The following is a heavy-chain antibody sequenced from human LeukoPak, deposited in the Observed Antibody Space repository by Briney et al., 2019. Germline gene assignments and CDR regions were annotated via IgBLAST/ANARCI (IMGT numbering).Heavy chain of an antibody. V-gene: IGHV3-53*01. CDR2: IYSGGST. D-gene: IGHD3-22*01. CDR1: GFTFSSYE. Sequence: GSLRLSCAASGFTFSSYEMNWVRQAPGKGLEWVSVIYSGGSTYYADSVKGRFTISRDNSKNTLYLQMNSLRAEDTAVYYCARDYYDSSGYYYPLLSWGQGTLVTVSS. J-gene: IGHJ5*02. CDR3: ARDYYDSSGYYYPLLS.